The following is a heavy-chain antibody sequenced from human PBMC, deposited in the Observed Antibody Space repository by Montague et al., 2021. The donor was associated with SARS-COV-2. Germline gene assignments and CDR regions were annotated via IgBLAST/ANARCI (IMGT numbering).Heavy chain of an antibody. CDR2: IDYSGST. J-gene: IGHJ4*02. D-gene: IGHD6-13*01. Sequence: TLSLTRTLSGGSISSGGYYWSWIRQHPGKGLEWIGYIDYSGSTYYXWSVKSRVTISVDTSKNQFSLKLSSVTAADTAVYYCARDVGWYSSSWFDYWGQGTLVTVSS. V-gene: IGHV4-31*03. CDR3: ARDVGWYSSSWFDY. CDR1: GGSISSGGYY.